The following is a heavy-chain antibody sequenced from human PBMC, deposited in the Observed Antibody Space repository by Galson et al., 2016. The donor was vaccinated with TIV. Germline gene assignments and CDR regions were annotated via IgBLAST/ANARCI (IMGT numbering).Heavy chain of an antibody. CDR1: GFNFGFYG. J-gene: IGHJ4*02. D-gene: IGHD3-10*01. Sequence: SLRLSCAASGFNFGFYGMHWVRQAPGKGLEWVAIIGHDGNWKGYADSVKGRFTVSRDNSKNMLFLEMSSPRVEDTAVYYCARDFRTGYYFDYWGQGTLVTVSS. CDR2: IGHDGNWK. V-gene: IGHV3-33*01. CDR3: ARDFRTGYYFDY.